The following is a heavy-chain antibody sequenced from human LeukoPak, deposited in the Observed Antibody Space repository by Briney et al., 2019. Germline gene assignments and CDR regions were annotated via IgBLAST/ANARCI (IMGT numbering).Heavy chain of an antibody. CDR3: ARESLLWDYYYYYMDV. CDR1: GFTFSSYE. J-gene: IGHJ6*03. V-gene: IGHV3-48*03. CDR2: ISSSGSTI. D-gene: IGHD3-10*01. Sequence: QSGGSLRLSCAASGFTFSSYEMNWVRQAPGKGLEWVSYISSSGSTIYYADSVKGRFTISRDNAKNSLYLQMNSLRAEDTAVYYCARESLLWDYYYYYMDVWGKGTAVTISS.